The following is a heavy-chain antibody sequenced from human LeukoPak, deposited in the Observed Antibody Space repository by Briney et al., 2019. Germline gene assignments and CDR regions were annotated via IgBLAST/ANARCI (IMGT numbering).Heavy chain of an antibody. CDR1: GFTFSNAW. CDR2: IKIKTDGGTT. J-gene: IGHJ4*02. Sequence: KPEGSLRLSCAASGFTFSNAWMRWVRQAPGKGLEWVGRIKIKTDGGTTDYAAPVKGRFTISRDDSKDTLYLQMDSLKTEDTAVYYCTTLRYSSGWFERRDFDYWGQGTLVTVSS. V-gene: IGHV3-15*01. D-gene: IGHD6-19*01. CDR3: TTLRYSSGWFERRDFDY.